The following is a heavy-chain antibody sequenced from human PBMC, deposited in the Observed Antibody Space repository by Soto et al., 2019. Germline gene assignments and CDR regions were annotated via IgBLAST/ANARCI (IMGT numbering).Heavy chain of an antibody. J-gene: IGHJ6*02. CDR2: IIPIFGTA. Sequence: EASVKVSCXASGGTFSSYAISWVRQAPGQGLEWMGGIIPIFGTANYAQKFQGRVTITADESTSTAYMELSSLRSEDTAVYYCARGLGMITFGGVIVKDYYYYYGMDVWGQGTTVTVSS. V-gene: IGHV1-69*13. CDR3: ARGLGMITFGGVIVKDYYYYYGMDV. CDR1: GGTFSSYA. D-gene: IGHD3-16*02.